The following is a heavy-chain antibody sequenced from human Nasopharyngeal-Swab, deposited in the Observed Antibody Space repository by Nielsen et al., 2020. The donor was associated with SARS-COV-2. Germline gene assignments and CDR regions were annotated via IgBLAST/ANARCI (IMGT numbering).Heavy chain of an antibody. V-gene: IGHV3-30*03. CDR3: ARVRLTGYYPAYYYGMDV. D-gene: IGHD3-9*01. Sequence: WIRQPPGKGLEWVAVISYDGSNKYYADSVKGRFTISRDNSKNTLYLQMNSLRAEDTAVYYCARVRLTGYYPAYYYGMDVWGQGTTVTVSS. J-gene: IGHJ6*02. CDR2: ISYDGSNK.